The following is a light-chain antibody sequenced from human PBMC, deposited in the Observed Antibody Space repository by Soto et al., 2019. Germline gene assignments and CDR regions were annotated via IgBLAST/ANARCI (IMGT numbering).Light chain of an antibody. CDR2: GAS. CDR3: QQHNQWPIT. V-gene: IGKV3-15*01. CDR1: QSVSSN. J-gene: IGKJ5*01. Sequence: EMVLTQSPATLSVSPGERAALSCLASQSVSSNLAWYQQKPGQAPRLLIYGASTRATGIPARFSGSGSGTEFTLTISSLQSEDFAVYYCQQHNQWPITFGQGTRLEIK.